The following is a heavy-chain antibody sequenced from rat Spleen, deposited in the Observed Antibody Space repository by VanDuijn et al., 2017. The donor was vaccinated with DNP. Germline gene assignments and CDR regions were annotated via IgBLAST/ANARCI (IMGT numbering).Heavy chain of an antibody. CDR1: GFTFSDYY. V-gene: IGHV5-22*01. Sequence: EVQLVESGGGLVQPGRSLKLSCAASGFTFSDYYMAWVRQAPTKGLEWVAYISYDGGSTYYGDSVKGRFTISRDNAKSTLYLQMNSLRSEDMATYYCARIGNSGPLFDYWGQGVMVTVSS. D-gene: IGHD4-3*01. J-gene: IGHJ2*01. CDR3: ARIGNSGPLFDY. CDR2: ISYDGGST.